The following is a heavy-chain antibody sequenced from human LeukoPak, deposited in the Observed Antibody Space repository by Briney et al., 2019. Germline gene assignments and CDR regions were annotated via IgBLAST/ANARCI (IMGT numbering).Heavy chain of an antibody. D-gene: IGHD6-13*01. CDR3: ARVLGIAAAGTEVGDYYYYYMDV. CDR2: IYTSGST. J-gene: IGHJ6*03. CDR1: GGSISSGSYY. Sequence: SETLSLTCTVSGGSISSGSYYWSWIRQPAGKGLEWIGRIYTSGSTNYNPSLKSRVTISVDTSKNQFSLKLSSVTAADTAVYYCARVLGIAAAGTEVGDYYYYYMDVWGKGTTVTVSS. V-gene: IGHV4-61*02.